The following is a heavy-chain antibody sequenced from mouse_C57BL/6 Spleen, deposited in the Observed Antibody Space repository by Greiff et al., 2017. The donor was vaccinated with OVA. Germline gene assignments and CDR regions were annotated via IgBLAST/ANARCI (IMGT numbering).Heavy chain of an antibody. V-gene: IGHV1-26*01. D-gene: IGHD2-4*01. CDR1: GYTFTDYY. Sequence: EVQLQQSGPELVKPGASVKISCKASGYTFTDYYMNWVKQSHGKSLEWIGDINPNNGGTSYNQKFKGKATLTVDKSSSTAYMELRSLASEDSAVYYCARGGGLVLYDYDGWYFDVWGTGTTVTVSS. CDR2: INPNNGGT. J-gene: IGHJ1*03. CDR3: ARGGGLVLYDYDGWYFDV.